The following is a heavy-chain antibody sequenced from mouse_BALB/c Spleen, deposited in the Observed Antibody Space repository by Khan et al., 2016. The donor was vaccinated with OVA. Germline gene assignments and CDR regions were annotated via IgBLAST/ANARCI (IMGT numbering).Heavy chain of an antibody. J-gene: IGHJ4*01. CDR1: GFSLTTYG. CDR3: AKWGDGSTYAMDY. Sequence: QVQLKQSGPGLVAPSQSLSITCTVSGFSLTTYGVNWLRQPPGKGLEWLGVIWGDGNTNYHSALISRLSISKDNSKSQVFLKLNSLQTDDTATYYCAKWGDGSTYAMDYWGQGTSVTVSS. V-gene: IGHV2-3*01. D-gene: IGHD2-3*01. CDR2: IWGDGNT.